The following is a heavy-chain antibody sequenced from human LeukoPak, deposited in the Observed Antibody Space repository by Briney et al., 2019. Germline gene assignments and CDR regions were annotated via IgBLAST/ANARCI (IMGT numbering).Heavy chain of an antibody. Sequence: SETLSLTCTVSGGSISSSSYYWGWIRQPPGKGLEWIGSIYYSGSTYYNPSLKSRVTISVDTSKNQFSLNLSSVTAADTAVYYCARGQGTVTTHWGQGTLVTVSS. CDR2: IYYSGST. CDR1: GGSISSSSYY. V-gene: IGHV4-39*01. J-gene: IGHJ4*02. CDR3: ARGQGTVTTH. D-gene: IGHD4-11*01.